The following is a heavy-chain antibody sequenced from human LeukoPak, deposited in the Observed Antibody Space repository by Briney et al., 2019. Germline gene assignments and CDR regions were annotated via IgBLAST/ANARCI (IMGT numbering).Heavy chain of an antibody. D-gene: IGHD2-2*01. CDR1: GFTVSTYA. CDR3: AKGLGYRGRPACYEDY. V-gene: IGHV3-23*01. CDR2: VTDNGVTT. Sequence: PGGSLRLSCAASGFTVSTYAMNWVRQAPGKGLEWVSVVTDNGVTTYYADSVKCRFTISRDNSKNTLYLQMNSLRVEDTAVYYCAKGLGYRGRPACYEDYWGQGTLVTVSS. J-gene: IGHJ4*02.